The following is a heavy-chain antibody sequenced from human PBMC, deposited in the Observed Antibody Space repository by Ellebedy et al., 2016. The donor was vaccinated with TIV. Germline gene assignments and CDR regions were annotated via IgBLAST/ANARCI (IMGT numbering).Heavy chain of an antibody. CDR2: ITHSGST. Sequence: MPSETLSLTCAVYGGSFSGYYWSWIRQPPGKGLEWIGEITHSGSTNYNPSLKSRVTISVDTSKNQFSLNLSSVTAADTAVYYCARGLAWDYWGQGTLVTVSS. J-gene: IGHJ4*02. CDR1: GGSFSGYY. CDR3: ARGLAWDY. V-gene: IGHV4-34*01.